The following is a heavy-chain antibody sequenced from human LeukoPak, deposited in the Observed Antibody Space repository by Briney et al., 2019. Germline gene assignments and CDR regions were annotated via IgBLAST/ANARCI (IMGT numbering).Heavy chain of an antibody. CDR3: AKTSRGVGATKGDDAFDI. D-gene: IGHD1-26*01. J-gene: IGHJ3*02. CDR2: IYTSGTT. V-gene: IGHV4-4*07. Sequence: SETLSLTCTVSGGSISSYYWSWIRQPAGKGLEWIGRIYTSGTTHYNPSLKSRVTMSVDTSKNQFSLKLSSVTAADTAVYYCAKTSRGVGATKGDDAFDIWGQGTMVTVSS. CDR1: GGSISSYY.